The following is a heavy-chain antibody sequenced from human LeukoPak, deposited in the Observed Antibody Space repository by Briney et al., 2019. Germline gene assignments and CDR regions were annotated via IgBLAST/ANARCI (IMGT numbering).Heavy chain of an antibody. CDR1: GFTFSSYG. CDR2: IQYDGSNK. J-gene: IGHJ4*02. D-gene: IGHD2-2*01. Sequence: PGGSLRLSCAASGFTFSSYGMHWVRQAPGKGLEWVAFIQYDGSNKYYADSVKGRFTISRDNSKNTLYLQMNSLRAEDTAVYYCAKVPGYCSSTSCLSWGQGTLVTVSS. V-gene: IGHV3-30*02. CDR3: AKVPGYCSSTSCLS.